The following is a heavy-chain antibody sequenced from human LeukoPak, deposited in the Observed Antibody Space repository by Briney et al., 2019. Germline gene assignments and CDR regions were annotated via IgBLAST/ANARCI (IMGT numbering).Heavy chain of an antibody. J-gene: IGHJ4*02. D-gene: IGHD6-19*01. CDR2: INPNSGGT. CDR1: GYTFTSYG. CDR3: ARGTYLAVAGLFDY. V-gene: IGHV1-2*06. Sequence: ASVKVSCKASGYTFTSYGISWVRQAPGQGLEWMGRINPNSGGTNYAQKFQGRVTMTRDTSISTAYMELSRLRSDDTAVYYCARGTYLAVAGLFDYWGQGTLVTVSS.